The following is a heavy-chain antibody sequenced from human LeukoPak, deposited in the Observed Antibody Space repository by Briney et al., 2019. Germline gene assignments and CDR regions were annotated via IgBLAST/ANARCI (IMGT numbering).Heavy chain of an antibody. Sequence: PSETLSLTCTVSGGSISGYYWSGIRQPPGKGLEWIGEINHSGSTNYNPSLKSRVTISVDTSKNQFSLKLSSVTAADTAVYYCARASDYDSSGYYYRLRFYYYMDVWGKGTTVTVSS. J-gene: IGHJ6*03. CDR1: GGSISGYY. CDR3: ARASDYDSSGYYYRLRFYYYMDV. D-gene: IGHD3-22*01. CDR2: INHSGST. V-gene: IGHV4-34*01.